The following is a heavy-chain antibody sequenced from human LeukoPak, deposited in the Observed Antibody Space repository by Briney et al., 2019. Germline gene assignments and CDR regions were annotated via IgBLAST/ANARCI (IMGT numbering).Heavy chain of an antibody. CDR3: ARFNSFYYGSGNYYTPNYFDY. J-gene: IGHJ4*02. CDR2: IYYNGST. D-gene: IGHD3-10*01. CDR1: GGSITSYY. Sequence: SETLSLTCTVSGGSITSYYWSWIRQPPGKGLEWIAYIYYNGSTYYNPSLKSRVTISVDTSKNQFSLKLSSVTAADTAVYYCARFNSFYYGSGNYYTPNYFDYWGQGTLVTVSS. V-gene: IGHV4-59*01.